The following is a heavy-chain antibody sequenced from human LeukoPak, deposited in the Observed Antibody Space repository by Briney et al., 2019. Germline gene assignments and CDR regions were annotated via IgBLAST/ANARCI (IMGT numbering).Heavy chain of an antibody. V-gene: IGHV3-74*01. CDR1: GFTFSKNW. CDR3: ARAGRGLRYFDWLTYDY. J-gene: IGHJ4*02. D-gene: IGHD3-9*01. CDR2: ISTDGSST. Sequence: PGGSLRLSCAASGFTFSKNWMFWVRQAPGKGLVWVSRISTDGSSTTYADSVKGRFTISRDNAKNTVYLQMNSLRAEDTAVYYCARAGRGLRYFDWLTYDYWGQGTLVTVSS.